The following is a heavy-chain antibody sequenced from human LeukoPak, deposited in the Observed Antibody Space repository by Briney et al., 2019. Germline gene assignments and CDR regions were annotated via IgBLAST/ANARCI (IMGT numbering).Heavy chain of an antibody. Sequence: KTSETLSLTCTVSGGSISSGGYYWSWIRQPPGKGLEWIGYIYHSGSTYYNPSLKSRVTISVDRSKNQFSLKLSSVTAADTAVYYCARRDYDILTGYYNGFDPWGQGTLVTVSS. J-gene: IGHJ5*02. V-gene: IGHV4-30-2*01. CDR1: GGSISSGGYY. CDR3: ARRDYDILTGYYNGFDP. CDR2: IYHSGST. D-gene: IGHD3-9*01.